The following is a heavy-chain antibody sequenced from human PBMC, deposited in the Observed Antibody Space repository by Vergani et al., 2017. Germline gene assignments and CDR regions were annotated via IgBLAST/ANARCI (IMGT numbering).Heavy chain of an antibody. CDR2: IIPIFGTA. D-gene: IGHD6-13*01. CDR3: ERDRGYSSSWYGWFDP. V-gene: IGHV1-69*15. Sequence: QVQLVQSGAEVKKPGSSVKVSCKASGGTFSSYAISWVRQAPGQGLEWMGRIIPIFGTANYAQKFQGRVTITADESTSTAYMELSSLRSEDTAVYYCERDRGYSSSWYGWFDPWGQGTLVTVSS. J-gene: IGHJ5*02. CDR1: GGTFSSYA.